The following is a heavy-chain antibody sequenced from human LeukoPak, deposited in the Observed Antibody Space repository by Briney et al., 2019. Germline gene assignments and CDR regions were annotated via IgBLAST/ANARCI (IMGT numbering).Heavy chain of an antibody. V-gene: IGHV3-11*01. CDR3: TRAEGLGPGAHFDQ. CDR2: IPTSGISV. Sequence: PGGSLRLSCAASGFSFSRFYMSWVRQAPGKALEWISYIPTSGISVQCADSVRGRFTASRDDAMNSLHLQMDSLRVEDTAVYYCTRAEGLGPGAHFDQWGQGALVIVSS. J-gene: IGHJ4*02. CDR1: GFSFSRFY.